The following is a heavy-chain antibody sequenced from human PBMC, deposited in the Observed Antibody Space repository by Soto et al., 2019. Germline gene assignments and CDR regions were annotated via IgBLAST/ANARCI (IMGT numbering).Heavy chain of an antibody. Sequence: SETLSLTCTVSGGSISSGDYYWSWIRQPPGKGLEWIGYIYYSGSTYYNPSLKSRVTISVGTSKNQFSLKLSSVTAADTAVYYCARGPGGIAVAGTVYWGQGTLVTVS. CDR2: IYYSGST. V-gene: IGHV4-30-4*01. CDR3: ARGPGGIAVAGTVY. D-gene: IGHD6-19*01. J-gene: IGHJ4*02. CDR1: GGSISSGDYY.